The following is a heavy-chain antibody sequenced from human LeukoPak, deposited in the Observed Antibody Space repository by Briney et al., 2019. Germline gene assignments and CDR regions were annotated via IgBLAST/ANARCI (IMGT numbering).Heavy chain of an antibody. CDR3: ARVHCRGTSCGMDV. CDR1: GFTFSTYS. CDR2: ISQSSAYI. Sequence: GGSLRLSCAASGFTFSTYSMNWVRQAPGKGLEWVSSISQSSAYIYFADSVRGRFTTPRDNAKNSLYLQMNSLRAEDTAVYYCARVHCRGTSCGMDVWGQGTTVTVSS. J-gene: IGHJ6*02. D-gene: IGHD2-2*01. V-gene: IGHV3-21*01.